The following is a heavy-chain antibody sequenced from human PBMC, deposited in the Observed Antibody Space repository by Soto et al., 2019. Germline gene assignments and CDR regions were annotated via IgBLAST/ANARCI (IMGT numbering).Heavy chain of an antibody. Sequence: QVQLVQSGAEVKKPGYSVKVSCKASGGTFSSYAISWVRQAPGQGLEWMGGIIPIFGTANYAQKFQGRVTITADESTSTAYMELSSLRSEDTAVYYCARDIGYYYDSSGYRGDAFDIWGQGTMVTVSS. CDR3: ARDIGYYYDSSGYRGDAFDI. CDR1: GGTFSSYA. J-gene: IGHJ3*02. V-gene: IGHV1-69*01. D-gene: IGHD3-22*01. CDR2: IIPIFGTA.